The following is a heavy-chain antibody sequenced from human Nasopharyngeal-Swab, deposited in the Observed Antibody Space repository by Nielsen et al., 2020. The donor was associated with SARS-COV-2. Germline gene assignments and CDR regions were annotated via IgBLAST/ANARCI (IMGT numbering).Heavy chain of an antibody. CDR1: GGSIRSGGYY. V-gene: IGHV4-31*03. Sequence: SETLSLTCTVSGGSIRSGGYYWSWIRQHPGKGLEWIGYIYYSGRTYYNPSLKSRVTISVDTSKNQFSLKLSSVTAADTAVYYCAREALKELLWFGESSSYYGMDVWGQGTTVTVSS. CDR3: AREALKELLWFGESSSYYGMDV. J-gene: IGHJ6*02. CDR2: IYYSGRT. D-gene: IGHD3-10*01.